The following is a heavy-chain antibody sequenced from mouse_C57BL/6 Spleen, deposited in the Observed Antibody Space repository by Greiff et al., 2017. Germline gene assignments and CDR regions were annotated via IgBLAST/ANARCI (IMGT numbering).Heavy chain of an antibody. CDR3: ARGSDYDGYFDV. V-gene: IGHV1-52*01. J-gene: IGHJ1*03. D-gene: IGHD2-4*01. Sequence: VQLQQPGAELVRPGSSVKLSCKASGYTFTSYWMHWVKQRPIQGLEWIGNIDPSDSETHYNQKFKDKATLTVDKSSSTAYMQLSSLTSEDSAVYYCARGSDYDGYFDVWGTGTTVTVSS. CDR1: GYTFTSYW. CDR2: IDPSDSET.